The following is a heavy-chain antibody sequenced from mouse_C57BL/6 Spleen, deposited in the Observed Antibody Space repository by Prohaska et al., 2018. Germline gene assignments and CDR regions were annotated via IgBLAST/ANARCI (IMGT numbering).Heavy chain of an antibody. CDR2: IHPSDSDT. CDR3: ATYGSSAY. J-gene: IGHJ3*01. V-gene: IGHV1-74*01. CDR1: GYTFTSYW. Sequence: QVQLQQPGAELVKPGASVKVSCKASGYTFTSYWMHWVKQRPGQGLEWIGSIHPSDSDTNYNQKFKGKATLTVDKSSSTAYMQLSSLTSEDSSVYYCATYGSSAYWGQGTLVTVSA. D-gene: IGHD1-1*01.